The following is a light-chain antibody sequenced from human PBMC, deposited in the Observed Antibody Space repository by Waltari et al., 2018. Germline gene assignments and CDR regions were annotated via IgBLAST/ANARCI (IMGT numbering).Light chain of an antibody. CDR3: QQYYRSRT. V-gene: IGKV4-1*01. CDR1: QSVFYRSDNKNY. CDR2: WAS. Sequence: DIVMTQSPDSLDVSLGERATIDCKSSQSVFYRSDNKNYLAWYQHKPGQPPKLLFYWASTRESGVPDRFRASGSGTDFTLTINNLQAEDVAVYYCQQYYRSRTFGQGTKVEIK. J-gene: IGKJ1*01.